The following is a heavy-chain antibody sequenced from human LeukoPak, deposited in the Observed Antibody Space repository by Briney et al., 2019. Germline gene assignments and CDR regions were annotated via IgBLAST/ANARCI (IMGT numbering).Heavy chain of an antibody. Sequence: PGRSLRLSCAASGFTFSRYGMHWVRQTPGKGLEWVAVISYDASNKYYADSVKGRFTISRDNSKNTLYLQMNSLRAEDTAVYYCARGGSYLSAFDIWGQGTMVTVSS. CDR1: GFTFSRYG. D-gene: IGHD1-26*01. CDR3: ARGGSYLSAFDI. V-gene: IGHV3-30*03. J-gene: IGHJ3*02. CDR2: ISYDASNK.